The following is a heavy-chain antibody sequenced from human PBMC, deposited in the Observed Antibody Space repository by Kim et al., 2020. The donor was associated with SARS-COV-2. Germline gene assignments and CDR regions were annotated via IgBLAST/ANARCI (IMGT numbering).Heavy chain of an antibody. V-gene: IGHV4-4*07. CDR1: GGSISSYY. J-gene: IGHJ5*02. Sequence: SETLSLTCTVSGGSISSYYWSWIRQPAGKGLEWIGRIYTSGSTNYNPSLKSRVTMSVDTSKNQFSLKLSSVTAADTAVYYCAREKYDFWSGYLGGWFDPWGQGTLVTVSS. CDR2: IYTSGST. D-gene: IGHD3-3*01. CDR3: AREKYDFWSGYLGGWFDP.